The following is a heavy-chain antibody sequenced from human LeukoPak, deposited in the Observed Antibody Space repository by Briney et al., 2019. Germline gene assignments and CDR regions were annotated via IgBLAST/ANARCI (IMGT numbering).Heavy chain of an antibody. CDR1: GFTFSSYA. V-gene: IGHV3-23*01. D-gene: IGHD3-16*02. CDR2: ISNSGGST. CDR3: AKIYDYIWGSYRYTESFAFDI. Sequence: RGSLRLSCAASGFTFSSYAMSWVRQAPGKGLEWVSAISNSGGSTYYADSVKGRFTISRDNSKNTLYLQMNSLRAEDTAVYYCAKIYDYIWGSYRYTESFAFDIWGQGTMVTVSS. J-gene: IGHJ3*02.